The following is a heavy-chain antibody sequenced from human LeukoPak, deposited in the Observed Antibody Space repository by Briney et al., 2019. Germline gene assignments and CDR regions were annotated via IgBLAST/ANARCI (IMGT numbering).Heavy chain of an antibody. CDR1: GYTFTNYS. D-gene: IGHD1-7*01. V-gene: IGHV1-18*01. J-gene: IGHJ4*02. Sequence: GASVKVSCKASGYTFTNYSIIWVRQAPGQGLEWMGWISTYNGKTNYAQNLQGRVTMTTDRSTSTAYMELRSLRSDDTAVYYCARVVTGTYRGDYWGQGTLVTVSS. CDR2: ISTYNGKT. CDR3: ARVVTGTYRGDY.